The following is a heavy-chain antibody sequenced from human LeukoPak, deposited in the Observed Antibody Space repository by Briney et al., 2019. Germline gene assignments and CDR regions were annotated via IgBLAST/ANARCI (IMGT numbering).Heavy chain of an antibody. CDR2: IWYDGSNK. D-gene: IGHD3-22*01. Sequence: GGSLRLSCAASGFIFSSYGMHWVRQAPGKGLEWVAVIWYDGSNKYYADSVKGRFTISRDNSKNTLYLQMNSLRAEDTAVYYCARGDSSGESLDYWGQGTLVTVSS. CDR1: GFIFSSYG. CDR3: ARGDSSGESLDY. V-gene: IGHV3-33*01. J-gene: IGHJ4*02.